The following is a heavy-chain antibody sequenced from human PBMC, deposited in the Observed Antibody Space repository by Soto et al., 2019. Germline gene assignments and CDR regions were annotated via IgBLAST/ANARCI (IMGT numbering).Heavy chain of an antibody. CDR1: GGSISSGGYS. J-gene: IGHJ4*02. Sequence: PSETLSLTCAVSGGSISSGGYSWTWIRQPPGKGLEWSGSTYYSGTTYYNPSLKSRVTISVDTSKNQFSLKLSSVTAADTALHFCASHLQPRPGDSNPFDCWGQGTLATVSS. V-gene: IGHV4-30-2*03. CDR2: TYYSGTT. CDR3: ASHLQPRPGDSNPFDC. D-gene: IGHD3-22*01.